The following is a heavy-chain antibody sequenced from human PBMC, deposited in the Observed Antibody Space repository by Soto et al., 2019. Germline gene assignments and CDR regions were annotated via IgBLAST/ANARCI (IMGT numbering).Heavy chain of an antibody. CDR2: IIPILGIA. Sequence: QVQLVQSGAEVKKPGSSVKVSCKASGGTFSSYTISWVRQAPGQGLEWMGRIIPILGIANYAQKFQGRVKITADKSTSTAYMELSRLRAEDTAVYYCSREDYGGNSVGWYFDLWGHCTLVTVSS. D-gene: IGHD4-17*01. CDR3: SREDYGGNSVGWYFDL. CDR1: GGTFSSYT. V-gene: IGHV1-69*08. J-gene: IGHJ2*01.